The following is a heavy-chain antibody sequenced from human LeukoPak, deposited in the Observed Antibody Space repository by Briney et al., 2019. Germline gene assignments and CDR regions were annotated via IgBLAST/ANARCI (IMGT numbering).Heavy chain of an antibody. D-gene: IGHD3-3*01. CDR1: GFTFSSYA. CDR3: ANLGPIFGVVIISLSYPPDY. Sequence: PGGSLRLSCAASGFTFSSYAMSWVRQAPGKGLEWVSAISGSGGSTYYADSVKGRFTISRDNSKNTLYLQMNSLRAEDTAVYYCANLGPIFGVVIISLSYPPDYWGQGTLVTVSS. J-gene: IGHJ4*02. CDR2: ISGSGGST. V-gene: IGHV3-23*01.